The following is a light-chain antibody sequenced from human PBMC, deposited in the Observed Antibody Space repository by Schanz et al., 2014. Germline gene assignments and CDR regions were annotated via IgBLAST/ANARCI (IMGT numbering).Light chain of an antibody. V-gene: IGLV2-8*01. CDR1: SIYKY. CDR2: EVT. Sequence: QSALTQPPSASGSPGQSVTISCTGSSIYKYVSWYQQHPGKAPKLMIYEVTERPSGVSNRFSASKSGNTASLTISRLQAEDEADYYCCSYAGSYTPGFGGGTKLTVL. J-gene: IGLJ2*01. CDR3: CSYAGSYTPG.